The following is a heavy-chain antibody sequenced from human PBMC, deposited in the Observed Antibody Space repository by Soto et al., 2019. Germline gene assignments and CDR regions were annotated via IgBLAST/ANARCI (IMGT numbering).Heavy chain of an antibody. J-gene: IGHJ5*02. Sequence: PSETLSLTCTVSGDSISSSSYYWGWIRQPPGKGLEWIGSIYYSGSTYYNPSLKSRVTISVDTSKNQFSLKLSSVTAADTAVYYCPSNYDSSGYYPNWFDPWGQGTLVTVSS. CDR3: PSNYDSSGYYPNWFDP. CDR1: GDSISSSSYY. CDR2: IYYSGST. V-gene: IGHV4-39*07. D-gene: IGHD3-22*01.